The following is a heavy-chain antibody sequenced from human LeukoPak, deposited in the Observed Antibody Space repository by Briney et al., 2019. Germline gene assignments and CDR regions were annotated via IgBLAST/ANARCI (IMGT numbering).Heavy chain of an antibody. J-gene: IGHJ5*02. CDR1: GFTFSDYY. CDR2: ISSSGSTI. V-gene: IGHV3-11*01. CDR3: AKDILLWFGEPPADP. Sequence: GGSLRLSCAASGFTFSDYYMSWIRQAPGKGLEWVSYISSSGSTIYYADSVKGRFTISRDNAKNSLYLQMNSLRAEDTAVYYCAKDILLWFGEPPADPWGQGTLVTVSS. D-gene: IGHD3-10*01.